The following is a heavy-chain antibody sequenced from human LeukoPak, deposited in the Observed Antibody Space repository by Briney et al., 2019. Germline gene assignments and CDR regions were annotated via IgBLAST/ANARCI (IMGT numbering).Heavy chain of an antibody. CDR2: INPNSGGT. CDR3: ARDTARITIFGVAKYMDV. J-gene: IGHJ6*03. D-gene: IGHD3-3*01. CDR1: RYTFTGYY. V-gene: IGHV1-2*02. Sequence: ASVKVSCKASRYTFTGYYMHWVRQAPGQGLEWMGWINPNSGGTNYAQKFQGRVTMTRDTSISTAYMELSRLRSDDTAVYYCARDTARITIFGVAKYMDVWGKGTTVTVSS.